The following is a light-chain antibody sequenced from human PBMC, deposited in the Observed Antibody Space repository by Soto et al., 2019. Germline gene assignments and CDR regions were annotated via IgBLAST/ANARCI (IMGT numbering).Light chain of an antibody. CDR3: QQYHRYLT. Sequence: DIQMTQSPSTLSASVGDRVTITCRASESMSNCLAWYQQKPGKAPKLLISGASSLQSGVPSRFSGSASGTEFTLTISSLQPDDIAAYYCQQYHRYLTFGHRTKVEMK. CDR1: ESMSNC. J-gene: IGKJ1*01. CDR2: GAS. V-gene: IGKV1-5*01.